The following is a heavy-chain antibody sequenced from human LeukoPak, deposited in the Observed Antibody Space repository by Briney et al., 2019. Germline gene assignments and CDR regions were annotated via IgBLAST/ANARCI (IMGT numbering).Heavy chain of an antibody. V-gene: IGHV3-33*01. D-gene: IGHD4-17*01. Sequence: GGSLRLSCAASGFTFSNYGMHWVRQAPGKGLEWVALIWYDGNNKYYADSVKGRFTISRDNSKNTLYLQMNSLRAEDTAVYYCARGNYGDYFDYWGQGTLVTVSS. CDR3: ARGNYGDYFDY. CDR1: GFTFSNYG. J-gene: IGHJ4*02. CDR2: IWYDGNNK.